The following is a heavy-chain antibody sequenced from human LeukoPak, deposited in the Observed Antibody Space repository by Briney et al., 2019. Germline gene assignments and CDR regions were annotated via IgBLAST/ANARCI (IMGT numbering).Heavy chain of an antibody. CDR1: GFTFDDYT. Sequence: GGSLRLSCAASGFTFDDYTMHWVRQAPGKGLECVSLIGRDGGSTYYADSVRGRFTISRDNSKNSLYLQMNSLRIEDTALYYCAKAGYTMDNYYYMDVWGKGTTVTVSS. CDR3: AKAGYTMDNYYYMDV. D-gene: IGHD3-9*01. V-gene: IGHV3-43*01. CDR2: IGRDGGST. J-gene: IGHJ6*03.